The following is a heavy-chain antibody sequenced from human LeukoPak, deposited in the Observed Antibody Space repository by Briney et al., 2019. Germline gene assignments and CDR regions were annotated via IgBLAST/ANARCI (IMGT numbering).Heavy chain of an antibody. Sequence: PGGSLRLSCAASGFTFSGYAMSWVRQAPGKGLEWVSSIGGGGGSTYYADSVKGRFTISRDNSKNTVYLQMNSLRAEDTAVYYCAKTMGAIDHDFWGQGTLVTVSS. V-gene: IGHV3-23*01. CDR3: AKTMGAIDHDF. J-gene: IGHJ4*02. CDR1: GFTFSGYA. D-gene: IGHD1-26*01. CDR2: IGGGGGST.